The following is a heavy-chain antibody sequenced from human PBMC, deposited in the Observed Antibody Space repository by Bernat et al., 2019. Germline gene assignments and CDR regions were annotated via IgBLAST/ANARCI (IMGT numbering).Heavy chain of an antibody. D-gene: IGHD2-8*02. CDR1: GYTFTSYG. Sequence: QVQLVQSGAEVKKPGASVKVSCKASGYTFTSYGISWVRQAPGQGLEWMGWISAYNGNTNYAQKLQGRVTMTTDTSTSTAYMELRSLRSDDTAVYYCARDLRTRVLVVPDDAFDIWGQGTMVTVSS. CDR2: ISAYNGNT. V-gene: IGHV1-18*01. CDR3: ARDLRTRVLVVPDDAFDI. J-gene: IGHJ3*02.